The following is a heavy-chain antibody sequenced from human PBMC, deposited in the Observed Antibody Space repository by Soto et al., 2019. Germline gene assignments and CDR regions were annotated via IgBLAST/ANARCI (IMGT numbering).Heavy chain of an antibody. D-gene: IGHD2-21*01. CDR3: ARGPPHSH. CDR1: GGSISRGGYS. J-gene: IGHJ4*02. Sequence: PSETLSLTCAVSGGSISRGGYSWSWIRQPPGKGLEWTGYIYHSGSTYYIPSLKNRVTISVDRSKNQFSLKLSSVTAADTAVYYCARGPPHSHWGQGTLVTVSS. V-gene: IGHV4-30-2*01. CDR2: IYHSGST.